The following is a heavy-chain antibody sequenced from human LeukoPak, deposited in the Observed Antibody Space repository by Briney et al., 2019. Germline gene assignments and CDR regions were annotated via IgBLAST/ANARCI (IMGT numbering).Heavy chain of an antibody. CDR1: GGSISSYY. CDR3: ARDSITIFGVVITFDY. D-gene: IGHD3-3*01. J-gene: IGHJ4*02. Sequence: SETLSLTCTVSGGSISSYYWSWLRQPAGKGLEWIGRIYTSGSTNYNPSLKSRVTMSVDTSKNQFSLKLSSVTAADTAVYYCARDSITIFGVVITFDYWGQGTLVTVSS. CDR2: IYTSGST. V-gene: IGHV4-4*07.